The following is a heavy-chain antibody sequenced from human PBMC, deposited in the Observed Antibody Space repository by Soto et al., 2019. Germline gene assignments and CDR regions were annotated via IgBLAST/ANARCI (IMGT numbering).Heavy chain of an antibody. CDR1: GYTFTSYG. CDR2: ISAYNGNT. CDR3: ARVPYYDYSSGYHDAFAI. Sequence: QVQLVQSGAEVKKPGSSVKVSCKASGYTFTSYGISWARQAPGQGLECMVWISAYNGNTTYAQKLQGRGTMTTDTGMPTAYMELRSLTSDDTAVYYCARVPYYDYSSGYHDAFAIWGQGTMVTVSS. D-gene: IGHD3-22*01. V-gene: IGHV1-18*01. J-gene: IGHJ3*02.